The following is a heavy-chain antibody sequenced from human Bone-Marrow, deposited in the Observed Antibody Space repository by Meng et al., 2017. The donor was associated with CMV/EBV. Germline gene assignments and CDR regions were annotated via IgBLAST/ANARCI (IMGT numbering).Heavy chain of an antibody. CDR3: ARDLYSHYYYGLDV. Sequence: GGSLRLSCAASGFTFSSYSMNWVRQAPGKGLEWVSYISSSSNTIYYADSVKGRFTISRDNAKISLYLQMNSLRAEDTAVYYCARDLYSHYYYGLDVWGQRTTVTVSS. V-gene: IGHV3-48*04. D-gene: IGHD2-8*01. J-gene: IGHJ6*02. CDR2: ISSSSNTI. CDR1: GFTFSSYS.